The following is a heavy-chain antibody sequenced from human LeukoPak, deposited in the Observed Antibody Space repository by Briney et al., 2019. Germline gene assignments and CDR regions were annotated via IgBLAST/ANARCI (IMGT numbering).Heavy chain of an antibody. CDR1: GFTFSSYA. D-gene: IGHD3-10*01. V-gene: IGHV3-30-3*01. CDR2: VSYDGSNK. J-gene: IGHJ4*02. Sequence: GGSLRLSCAASGFTFSSYAMHWVRQAAGKGLEWVALVSYDGSNKYYADSVKGRFTISRDNSKNALYLQMNSLRAEDTAVYYCARGSWRLVRGAASFESWGQGTLVTVSS. CDR3: ARGSWRLVRGAASFES.